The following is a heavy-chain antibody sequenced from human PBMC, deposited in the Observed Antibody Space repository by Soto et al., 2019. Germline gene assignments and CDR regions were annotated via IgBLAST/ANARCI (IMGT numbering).Heavy chain of an antibody. CDR2: IIPIFGTA. D-gene: IGHD6-19*01. Sequence: ASVKVSCKASGGTFSSYAISWVRQAPGQGLEWMGGIIPIFGTANYAQKFQGRVTITADESTSTAYMELSSLRSEDTAVYYCARDGQWLVRWGDYYYGMDVWGQGTTVTVSS. V-gene: IGHV1-69*13. CDR3: ARDGQWLVRWGDYYYGMDV. J-gene: IGHJ6*02. CDR1: GGTFSSYA.